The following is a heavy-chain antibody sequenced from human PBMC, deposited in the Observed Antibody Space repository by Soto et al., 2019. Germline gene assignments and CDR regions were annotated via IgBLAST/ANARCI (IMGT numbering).Heavy chain of an antibody. CDR2: ISYDGSNK. Sequence: QVQLVESGGGVVQPGRSLRLSCAASGFTFSSYGMYWVRQAPGKGLEWVAVISYDGSNKYYADSVKGRFTISRDNSKNTLYLQMNSLRAEDTAVYYCAKGSGMDVWGQGTTVTVSS. V-gene: IGHV3-30*18. CDR1: GFTFSSYG. CDR3: AKGSGMDV. J-gene: IGHJ6*02.